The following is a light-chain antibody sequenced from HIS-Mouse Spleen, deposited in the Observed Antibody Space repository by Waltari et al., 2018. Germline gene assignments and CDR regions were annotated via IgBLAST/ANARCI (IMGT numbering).Light chain of an antibody. CDR2: KDS. CDR1: ALPKQY. J-gene: IGLJ2*01. Sequence: SYDLTQPPSVSVSPGQTARITCSGDALPKQYASWYQQKPGQAPVLVIYKDSERPSGIPERFSGSSSGTTVTLTISGVQAEDEADYYCQSADSSGTHVVFGGGTKLTVL. CDR3: QSADSSGTHVV. V-gene: IGLV3-25*03.